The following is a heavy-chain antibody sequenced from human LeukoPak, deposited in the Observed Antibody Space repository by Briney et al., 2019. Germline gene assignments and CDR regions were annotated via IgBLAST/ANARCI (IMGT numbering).Heavy chain of an antibody. V-gene: IGHV4-59*01. Sequence: PSETLSLTCTVSGGSISSYYWSWIRQPPGKALEWIGYIYYSGSNNFYPSFKRRVTISVRASQNHFPLKLSSVTAADTAVYYCARPGEYDSSPFDYWGEGTLVTVSS. D-gene: IGHD3-22*01. CDR3: ARPGEYDSSPFDY. CDR2: IYYSGSN. CDR1: GGSISSYY. J-gene: IGHJ4*02.